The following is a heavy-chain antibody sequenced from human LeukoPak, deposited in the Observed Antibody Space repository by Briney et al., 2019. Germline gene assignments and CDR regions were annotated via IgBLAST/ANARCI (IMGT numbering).Heavy chain of an antibody. CDR2: IYSGGRT. CDR3: ARDKGDGYLRGAFDI. D-gene: IGHD5-24*01. CDR1: GFTVSSNY. J-gene: IGHJ3*02. Sequence: GGSLRLSCAASGFTVSSNYMSWVRQAPGKGLEWVSVIYSGGRTYYADSVKGRFTISRDNSKNTLYLQMNSLRAEDTAVYYCARDKGDGYLRGAFDIWGQGTMVTVSS. V-gene: IGHV3-53*01.